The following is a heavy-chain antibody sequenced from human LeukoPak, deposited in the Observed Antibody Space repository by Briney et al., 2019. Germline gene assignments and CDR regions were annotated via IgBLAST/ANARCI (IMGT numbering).Heavy chain of an antibody. Sequence: ASVKVSCKGSGYTFRSFGISWVRQAPGQGLEWMGWISIYNGDTKYAQKFQDRATMTRDTSTSTAYMEVRSLRSDDTAVYYCAREPPIFYGSATIAMDHWGQGTLVTVSS. CDR2: ISIYNGDT. CDR3: AREPPIFYGSATIAMDH. D-gene: IGHD3-10*01. V-gene: IGHV1-18*01. J-gene: IGHJ4*02. CDR1: GYTFRSFG.